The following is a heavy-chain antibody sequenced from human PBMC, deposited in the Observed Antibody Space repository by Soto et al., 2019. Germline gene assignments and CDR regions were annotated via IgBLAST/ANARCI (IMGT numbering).Heavy chain of an antibody. Sequence: SETLSLTCGVSGYSISRGYYWGWIRQPPGKGLEWLGSLYHTGSTYHNPSLESRVTISVDTSKNQFSVNLRSVTAADTAVYYCAKTAYSTSWYPFDDWGQGILVTVSS. CDR3: AKTAYSTSWYPFDD. CDR2: LYHTGST. V-gene: IGHV4-38-2*01. J-gene: IGHJ4*02. D-gene: IGHD6-13*01. CDR1: GYSISRGYY.